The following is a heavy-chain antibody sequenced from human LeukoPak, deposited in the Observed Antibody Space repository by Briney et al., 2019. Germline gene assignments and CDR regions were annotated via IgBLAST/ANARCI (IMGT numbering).Heavy chain of an antibody. D-gene: IGHD6-13*01. Sequence: TPSETLSLTCTVSGGSISSYYWSWLRQPAGKGLEWLGRIYTTGSTNYNPSLKSRVTMSVDTSKNQFSLGLRSVTAADTAVYYCARQIASARTAGFDFWGQGALVTVSS. CDR1: GGSISSYY. CDR2: IYTTGST. J-gene: IGHJ4*02. V-gene: IGHV4-4*07. CDR3: ARQIASARTAGFDF.